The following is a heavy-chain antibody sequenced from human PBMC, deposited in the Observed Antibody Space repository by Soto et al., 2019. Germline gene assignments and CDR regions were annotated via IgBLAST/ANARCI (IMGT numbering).Heavy chain of an antibody. CDR3: AHTNLWLNWFDP. D-gene: IGHD3-9*01. J-gene: IGHJ5*02. CDR2: IYWDDDK. Sequence: QITLKESGPTLVKPTQTLTLTCTCSGFSLSTSGVGVGWIRQPPGKALEWLALIYWDDDKRYSPSLKSRLTLTADTSKNQVVLTMTTMDPVDTATYYCAHTNLWLNWFDPWGQGTLVTVSS. CDR1: GFSLSTSGVG. V-gene: IGHV2-5*02.